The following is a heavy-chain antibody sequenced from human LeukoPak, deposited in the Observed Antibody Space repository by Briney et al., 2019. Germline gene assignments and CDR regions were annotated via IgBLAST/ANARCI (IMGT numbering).Heavy chain of an antibody. J-gene: IGHJ6*03. V-gene: IGHV3-48*01. CDR3: ARVRTGYYMDV. Sequence: GGSLRLSCAASGFTFSSYSMNWVRQAPGKGLAWVSYISSSSSTIYYADSVKGRFTISRDNAKNSLYLQMNSLRAEDTAVYYCARVRTGYYMDVWGKGTTVTVSS. CDR1: GFTFSSYS. CDR2: ISSSSSTI.